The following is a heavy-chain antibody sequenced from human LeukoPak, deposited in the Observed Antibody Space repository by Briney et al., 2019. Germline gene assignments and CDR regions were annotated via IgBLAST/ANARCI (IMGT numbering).Heavy chain of an antibody. D-gene: IGHD3-22*01. CDR1: GGTFSSYA. CDR3: ARTPRYYDSSGYYVY. CDR2: IIPIFGTA. Sequence: GASVKVSCKASGGTFSSYAISWVRQAPGQGLEWMGGIIPIFGTANYAQKFQGRVTITADESTSTAYMELSSLRSEDTAVYYCARTPRYYDSSGYYVYWGQGTLVTVSS. V-gene: IGHV1-69*13. J-gene: IGHJ4*02.